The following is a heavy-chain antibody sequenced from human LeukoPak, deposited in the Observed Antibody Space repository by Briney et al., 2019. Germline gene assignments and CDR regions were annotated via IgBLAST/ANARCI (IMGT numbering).Heavy chain of an antibody. CDR3: AKDRFLEWLYSNNWFDP. Sequence: PGGSLRLSCSASGFTFSNCAMHWVRQAPGKGLEYVSAISTDGGGTYYADSVKGRFTISRDNSKNTLYLQMNSLRAEDTAVYYCAKDRFLEWLYSNNWFDPWGQGTLVTVSS. CDR1: GFTFSNCA. J-gene: IGHJ5*02. CDR2: ISTDGGGT. V-gene: IGHV3-64*04. D-gene: IGHD3-3*01.